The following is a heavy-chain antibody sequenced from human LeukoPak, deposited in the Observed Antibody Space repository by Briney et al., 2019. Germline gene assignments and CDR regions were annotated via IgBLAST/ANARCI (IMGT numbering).Heavy chain of an antibody. Sequence: ASVKVSCTVSGYTLTELSMHWVRQAPGKGLEWMGGFDPEDGETIYAQKFQGRVTMTEDTSTDTAYMELSSLRSEDTAVYYCATPDSSSWHFDYWGQGTLVTVSS. CDR3: ATPDSSSWHFDY. J-gene: IGHJ4*02. V-gene: IGHV1-24*01. D-gene: IGHD6-13*01. CDR2: FDPEDGET. CDR1: GYTLTELS.